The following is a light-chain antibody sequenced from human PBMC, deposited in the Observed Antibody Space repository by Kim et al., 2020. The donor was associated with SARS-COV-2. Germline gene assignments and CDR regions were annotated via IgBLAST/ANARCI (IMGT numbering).Light chain of an antibody. V-gene: IGKV1-16*01. CDR1: QGIGKS. Sequence: ASVGDRVTLTCRASQGIGKSLAWFQQKPGKAPKSLIYDVSNLESGVPSRFSGSGSGTDFTLTISSLQPEDFASYYCQQYKTYPLTFGGGTKVDIK. J-gene: IGKJ4*01. CDR3: QQYKTYPLT. CDR2: DVS.